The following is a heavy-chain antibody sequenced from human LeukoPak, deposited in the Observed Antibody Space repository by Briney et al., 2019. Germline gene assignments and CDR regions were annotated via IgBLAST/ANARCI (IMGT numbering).Heavy chain of an antibody. J-gene: IGHJ6*02. Sequence: GGSLRLSCAASGFTFSSYGMHWVRQAPGKGLEWVAVISYDGSNKYYADSVKGRFTISRDNSKNTLYLQMNSLRAEDTAVYYCAKDIRGYSYGTGYYYHGMDVWGQGTTVTVSS. V-gene: IGHV3-30*18. CDR3: AKDIRGYSYGTGYYYHGMDV. CDR2: ISYDGSNK. D-gene: IGHD5-18*01. CDR1: GFTFSSYG.